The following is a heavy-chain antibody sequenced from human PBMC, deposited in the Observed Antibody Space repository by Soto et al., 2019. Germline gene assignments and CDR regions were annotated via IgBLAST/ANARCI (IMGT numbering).Heavy chain of an antibody. CDR3: AITGKYDFWSGSIEADY. CDR1: GGSISSSNW. Sequence: QVQLQESGPGLVKPSGTLSLTCAVSGGSISSSNWWSWVRQPPGKGLEWIGEIYHSGSTNYNPSLKSRVTISVDKSKNQFSLKLSSVTAAGTAVSYCAITGKYDFWSGSIEADYWGQGTLVTVSS. J-gene: IGHJ4*02. CDR2: IYHSGST. D-gene: IGHD3-3*01. V-gene: IGHV4-4*02.